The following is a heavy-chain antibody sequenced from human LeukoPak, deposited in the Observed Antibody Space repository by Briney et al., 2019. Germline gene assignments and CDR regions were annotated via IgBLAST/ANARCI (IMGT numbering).Heavy chain of an antibody. V-gene: IGHV3-49*04. J-gene: IGHJ1*01. Sequence: GGSLRPSCTASGFTFCDYAMSWVRQAPGKGLEWVGFIRSKAYGGTTEYAAAVKGRFTISRDDSKSIAYLQMNSLKTEDTAVYYCTFGYGGNTGYFQHWGQGTLVTVSS. CDR3: TFGYGGNTGYFQH. CDR2: IRSKAYGGTT. D-gene: IGHD4-23*01. CDR1: GFTFCDYA.